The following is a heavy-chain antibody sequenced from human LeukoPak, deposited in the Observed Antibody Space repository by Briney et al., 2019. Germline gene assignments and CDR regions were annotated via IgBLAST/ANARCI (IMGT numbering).Heavy chain of an antibody. CDR1: GDSISSNY. CDR2: IYYTGST. V-gene: IGHV4-59*01. D-gene: IGHD1-26*01. Sequence: SETLSLTCIVSGDSISSNYWSWIRQSPVKGLEWIGYIYYTGSTNYNPSLKSRVTISVDTSTNQFSLKLSSVSAADTALYYCAGSGNYYNRFDPWGQGTLVSVSS. J-gene: IGHJ5*02. CDR3: AGSGNYYNRFDP.